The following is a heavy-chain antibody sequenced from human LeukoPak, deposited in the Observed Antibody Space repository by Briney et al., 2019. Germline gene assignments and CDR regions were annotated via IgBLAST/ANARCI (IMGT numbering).Heavy chain of an antibody. CDR2: INHSGST. CDR3: ASRYYYGSGSFGY. CDR1: GGSSSGYY. J-gene: IGHJ4*02. Sequence: SETLSLTCAVYGGSSSGYYWSWIRQPPGKGLEWIGEINHSGSTNYNPSLKSRVTISVDTSKNQFSLKLSSVTAADTAVYYCASRYYYGSGSFGYWGQGTLVTVSS. D-gene: IGHD3-10*01. V-gene: IGHV4-34*01.